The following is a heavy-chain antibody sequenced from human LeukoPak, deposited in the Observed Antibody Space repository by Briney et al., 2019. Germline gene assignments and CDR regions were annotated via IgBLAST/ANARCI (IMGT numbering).Heavy chain of an antibody. CDR3: ARAHTQNYYDSSGYPLYYFDY. CDR1: RGSISGYS. Sequence: SETLSLTCTVSRGSISGYSWSWIRQSPGGGLEWIGYIYYSGSTYYNPSLKSRVTISVDTSKNQFSLKLSSVTAADTAVYYCARAHTQNYYDSSGYPLYYFDYWGQGTLVTVSS. V-gene: IGHV4-59*12. D-gene: IGHD3-22*01. J-gene: IGHJ4*02. CDR2: IYYSGST.